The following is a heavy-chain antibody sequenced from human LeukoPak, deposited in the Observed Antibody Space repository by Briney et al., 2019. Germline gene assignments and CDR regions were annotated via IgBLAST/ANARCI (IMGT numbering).Heavy chain of an antibody. V-gene: IGHV3-48*04. J-gene: IGHJ6*04. Sequence: GGSLRLSCAASGFAFSNYGMNWVRQAPGKGLEWVSSISSSGSTIYYTDSVKGRFTISRDNAKNSLYLQMNSLRAEDTAVYYCARTLYYYGSGRQTKFDYWGKGTTVTVSS. D-gene: IGHD3-10*01. CDR2: ISSSGSTI. CDR3: ARTLYYYGSGRQTKFDY. CDR1: GFAFSNYG.